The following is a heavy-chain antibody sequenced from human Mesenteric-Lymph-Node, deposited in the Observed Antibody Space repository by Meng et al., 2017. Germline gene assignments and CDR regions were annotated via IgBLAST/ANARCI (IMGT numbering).Heavy chain of an antibody. D-gene: IGHD3-10*01. CDR1: DYTFTGYG. Sequence: QVQPVQSGPEVKNPGASGKVSCKASDYTFTGYGVSWVRQAPGPGLEWMAWLGAHDGDTSHAPKFQGRVTVSADRPTATAYMELRSLRSDDTAVYYCARGTPGRSYSDYWGQGTLVTVSS. CDR3: ARGTPGRSYSDY. J-gene: IGHJ4*02. CDR2: LGAHDGDT. V-gene: IGHV1-18*01.